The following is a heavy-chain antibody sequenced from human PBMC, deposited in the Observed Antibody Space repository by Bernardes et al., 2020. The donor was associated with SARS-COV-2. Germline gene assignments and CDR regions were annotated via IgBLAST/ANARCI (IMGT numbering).Heavy chain of an antibody. V-gene: IGHV3-23*01. CDR3: AKDWSTTGYYYDMDV. CDR1: GFTFSDFA. Sequence: GGSLRLSCVASGFTFSDFALSWVRQAPGKGLEWVSTISLGGDYTYFADSVKGRFTISRDNSKNTVYLQMNSLRGEDTAVYYCAKDWSTTGYYYDMDVWGQGTTVTGS. CDR2: ISLGGDYT. J-gene: IGHJ6*02. D-gene: IGHD1-1*01.